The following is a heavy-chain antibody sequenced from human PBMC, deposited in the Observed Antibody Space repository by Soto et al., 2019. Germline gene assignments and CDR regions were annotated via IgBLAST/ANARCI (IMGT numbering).Heavy chain of an antibody. V-gene: IGHV4-34*01. CDR1: GGSFSCYY. Sequence: SETLSLTCAVYGGSFSCYYWILIRQPPGKGLEWIGEINHSGSTNYNPSLKSRVTISVDTSKNQFSLKLSSVTAADTAVYYCARGRQQLALHYYYYYGMDVWGQGTTVTVSS. D-gene: IGHD6-13*01. CDR2: INHSGST. J-gene: IGHJ6*02. CDR3: ARGRQQLALHYYYYYGMDV.